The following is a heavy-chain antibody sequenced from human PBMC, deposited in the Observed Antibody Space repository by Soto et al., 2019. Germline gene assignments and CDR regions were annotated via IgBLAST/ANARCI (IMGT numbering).Heavy chain of an antibody. Sequence: SETLSLTCAVYGGSFSGYYWSWIRQPPGKGLEWIGEINHSGSTNYNPSLKSRVTISVDTSKNQFSLKLSSVTAADTAVYYCARGGYYGSGSYTRLANYWGQGTLVTVSS. CDR3: ARGGYYGSGSYTRLANY. CDR2: INHSGST. D-gene: IGHD3-10*01. J-gene: IGHJ4*02. V-gene: IGHV4-34*01. CDR1: GGSFSGYY.